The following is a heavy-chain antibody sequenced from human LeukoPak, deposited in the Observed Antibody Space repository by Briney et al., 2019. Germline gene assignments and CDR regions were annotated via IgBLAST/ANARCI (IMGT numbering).Heavy chain of an antibody. CDR3: AKDRSKNYDILTGYYW. CDR1: GFIFSSYA. J-gene: IGHJ4*02. D-gene: IGHD3-9*01. Sequence: PGGSLRLSCAASGFIFSSYAMSWVRHAPGKGLEWVSAISGSGGSTYYADSVKGRFTISRDNSKNTLYLQMNSLRAEDTAVYYCAKDRSKNYDILTGYYWWGQGTLVTVSS. CDR2: ISGSGGST. V-gene: IGHV3-23*01.